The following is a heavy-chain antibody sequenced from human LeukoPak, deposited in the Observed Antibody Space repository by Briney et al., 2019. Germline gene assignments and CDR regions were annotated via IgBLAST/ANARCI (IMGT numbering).Heavy chain of an antibody. V-gene: IGHV3-30*18. CDR2: ISYDGSNK. J-gene: IGHJ4*02. D-gene: IGHD5-18*01. Sequence: GGSLRLSCAASGFTFSSYWMHWVRQAPGKGLEWVAVISYDGSNKYYADSVKGRFTISRDNSKNTLYLQMNSLRAEDTAVYYCAKGLAIQLWFVDYWGQGTLVTVSS. CDR3: AKGLAIQLWFVDY. CDR1: GFTFSSYW.